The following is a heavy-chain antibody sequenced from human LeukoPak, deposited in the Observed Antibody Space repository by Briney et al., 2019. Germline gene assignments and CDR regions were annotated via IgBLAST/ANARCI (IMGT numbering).Heavy chain of an antibody. Sequence: GGSLRLSCAASGFTVSSNYMSWVRQAPGKGLEWVSIIYSGGSTYYADSVKGRFTISRDNSRNTLYLQMNSLRAEDTAVYYCAKVGGDSYYYYYMDVWGKGTTVTVSS. CDR1: GFTVSSNY. V-gene: IGHV3-66*01. D-gene: IGHD2-21*01. CDR3: AKVGGDSYYYYYMDV. J-gene: IGHJ6*03. CDR2: IYSGGST.